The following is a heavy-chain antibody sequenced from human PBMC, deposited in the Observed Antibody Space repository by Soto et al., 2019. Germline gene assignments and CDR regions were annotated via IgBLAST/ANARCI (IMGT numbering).Heavy chain of an antibody. CDR2: INHSGST. J-gene: IGHJ4*02. CDR3: ASTPRAGDSDD. V-gene: IGHV4-34*01. Sequence: QVQLQQWGAGLLKPSETLSLTCAVYGGSFSGYYWSWIRQPPGKGLAWIGEINHSGSTNYNPSLKSRLTISVDTSKDQVSRKLSSVAAADPAVYYCASTPRAGDSDDWGQGTLVTVSS. D-gene: IGHD7-27*01. CDR1: GGSFSGYY.